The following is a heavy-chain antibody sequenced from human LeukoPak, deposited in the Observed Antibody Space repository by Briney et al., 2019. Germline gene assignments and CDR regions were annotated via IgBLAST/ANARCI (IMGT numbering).Heavy chain of an antibody. J-gene: IGHJ3*02. Sequence: GGSLRLSCAASGVTFSSSWMSWVRQAPGKGLEWVANIKQDGSRKLYVDSVQGRFTISRDNAKNSLYLQMNSLRAEDTAVYYCARVNNGAFDIWGQGTMVTVSS. CDR1: GVTFSSSW. CDR3: ARVNNGAFDI. D-gene: IGHD2-8*01. CDR2: IKQDGSRK. V-gene: IGHV3-7*01.